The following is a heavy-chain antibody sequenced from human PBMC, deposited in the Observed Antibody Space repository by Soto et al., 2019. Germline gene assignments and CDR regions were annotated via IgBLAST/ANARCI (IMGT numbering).Heavy chain of an antibody. CDR3: ARERRSCSGGSCYSVAFDI. J-gene: IGHJ3*02. Sequence: QVQLQESGPGLVKPSETLSLTCTVSGGSISSYYWSWIRRPPGKGLEWIGYIYYSGSTNYNPSLKSRVTISVDTSKNQFSLKLSSVTAADTAVYYCARERRSCSGGSCYSVAFDIWGQGTMVTVSS. CDR2: IYYSGST. D-gene: IGHD2-15*01. CDR1: GGSISSYY. V-gene: IGHV4-59*01.